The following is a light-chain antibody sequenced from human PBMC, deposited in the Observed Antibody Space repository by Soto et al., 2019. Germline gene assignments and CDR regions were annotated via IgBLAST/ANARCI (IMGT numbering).Light chain of an antibody. CDR2: GAS. CDR3: QQHSYWPPWT. J-gene: IGKJ1*01. Sequence: IMMTQSPATLSVYPWDTATLSCRASQSVSSSLAWYQQKPGQAPRLLIHGASNRATDIPDRFSGSGSGTDFTLTISNLEPEDFAVYYCQQHSYWPPWTFGQGTKVDIK. V-gene: IGKV3-11*01. CDR1: QSVSSS.